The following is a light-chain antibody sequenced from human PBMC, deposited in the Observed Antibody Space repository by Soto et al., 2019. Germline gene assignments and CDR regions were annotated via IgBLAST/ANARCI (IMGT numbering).Light chain of an antibody. J-gene: IGKJ1*01. V-gene: IGKV3-20*01. CDR3: QQYGSSPST. CDR2: GAS. CDR1: QRVSSSY. Sequence: PGERATLSCRASQRVSSSYLAWYQQKPGQPPRLLIYGASSRATGIPDGFSGSGSGTDFTFTISRLEPEDFAVYYCQQYGSSPSTFGQGTKVEI.